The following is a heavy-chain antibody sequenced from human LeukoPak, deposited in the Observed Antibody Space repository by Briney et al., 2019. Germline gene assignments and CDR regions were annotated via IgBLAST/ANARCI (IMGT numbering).Heavy chain of an antibody. CDR3: AREGPETYNFDF. V-gene: IGHV1-69*13. Sequence: SVKVSCKASGGTFSSYAISWVRQAPGQGLEWMGGIIPIFGTANYAQKFQGRVTITADESTSTAYMELSSLRSEDTAVYYCAREGPETYNFDFWGQGTQVTVSP. D-gene: IGHD5-18*01. CDR1: GGTFSSYA. J-gene: IGHJ4*02. CDR2: IIPIFGTA.